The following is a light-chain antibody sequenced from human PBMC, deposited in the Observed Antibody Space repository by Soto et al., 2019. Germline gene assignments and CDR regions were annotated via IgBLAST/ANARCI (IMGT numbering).Light chain of an antibody. J-gene: IGKJ5*01. CDR2: VAS. Sequence: EIVMTQSPATLSVSPGERATLSCRASQSVGSNLAWYQQRPGQAPRLLIYVASTRATGIPARFSGSGSGTKFTLTISSLQSEDFAVYYCQQYNNWPPITFGQGTRLEIK. V-gene: IGKV3-15*01. CDR1: QSVGSN. CDR3: QQYNNWPPIT.